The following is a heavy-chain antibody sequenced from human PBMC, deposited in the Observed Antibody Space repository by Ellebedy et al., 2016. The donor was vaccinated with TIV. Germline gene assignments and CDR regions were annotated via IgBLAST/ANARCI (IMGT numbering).Heavy chain of an antibody. CDR1: GFTFSSYA. CDR3: TRVTSTYHFDY. D-gene: IGHD2/OR15-2a*01. J-gene: IGHJ4*02. Sequence: PGGSLRLSCAASGFTFSSYAMSWVRPAPGKGLEWVSAIGSSSGDTYYADSVKGRFTISRDNSKNTLYLQMNSLRAEDTAVYYCTRVTSTYHFDYWGQGTLVTVSS. CDR2: IGSSSGDT. V-gene: IGHV3-23*01.